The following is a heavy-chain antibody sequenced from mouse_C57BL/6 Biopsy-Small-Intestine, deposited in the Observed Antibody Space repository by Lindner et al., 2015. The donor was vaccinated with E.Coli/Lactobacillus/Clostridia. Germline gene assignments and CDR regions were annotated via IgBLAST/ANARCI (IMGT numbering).Heavy chain of an antibody. CDR2: IYPNNGGT. D-gene: IGHD2-12*01. Sequence: VQLQESGPELVKPGASVKISCKASGYTFTDYNMDWVKQSHGKSLEWIGFIYPNNGGTGYNQKFKSKATLTVDKSSSTAYMELHSLTSEDSAVYYCVRGSYFTLYYAMDYWGQGTSVTVSS. J-gene: IGHJ4*01. V-gene: IGHV1-34*02. CDR3: VRGSYFTLYYAMDY. CDR1: GYTFTDYN.